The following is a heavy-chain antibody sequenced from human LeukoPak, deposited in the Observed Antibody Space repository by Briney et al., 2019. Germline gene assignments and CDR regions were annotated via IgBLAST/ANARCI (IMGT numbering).Heavy chain of an antibody. CDR3: AMPGFCSATICSNYFES. J-gene: IGHJ5*01. Sequence: SETLSLTCAVYGTSFRRYYWSWIRQTPGRGLECVGEIDHIGRASYHPSLKSRATISVDTSKNQFSLTLKSVTAADVGVYFCAMPGFCSATICSNYFESWGQGTLVTVSS. V-gene: IGHV4-34*01. D-gene: IGHD3-3*01. CDR1: GTSFRRYY. CDR2: IDHIGRA.